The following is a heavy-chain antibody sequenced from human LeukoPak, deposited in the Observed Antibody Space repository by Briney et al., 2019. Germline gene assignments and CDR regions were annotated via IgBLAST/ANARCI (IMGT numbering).Heavy chain of an antibody. CDR1: GFTFSDSA. J-gene: IGHJ4*02. CDR3: ASIVGDTSIDY. Sequence: GGSLKLSCAASGFTFSDSAIHWVRQASGKGLEWIGRIRSKAKSYATAYVESVKGRFTISRDDSKSTAYLQMNSLKTEDTAVYYCASIVGDTSIDYWGQGTLVTVSS. D-gene: IGHD1-26*01. CDR2: IRSKAKSYAT. V-gene: IGHV3-73*01.